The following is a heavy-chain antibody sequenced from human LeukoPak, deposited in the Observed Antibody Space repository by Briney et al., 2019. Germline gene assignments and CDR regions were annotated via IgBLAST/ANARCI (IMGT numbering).Heavy chain of an antibody. J-gene: IGHJ4*02. CDR2: IYHSGDT. CDR3: ARGPPITTVVTPGARYFDY. CDR1: GYSINSGYY. Sequence: SEPLSLPCALSGYSINSGYYWGWIRQPPGKGLEWIGRIYHSGDTYYNPSLKSLVTLSVDTSKNPFSLKMSSVTSADTAVYYCARGPPITTVVTPGARYFDYWGQGTLVTVSS. D-gene: IGHD4-23*01. V-gene: IGHV4-38-2*01.